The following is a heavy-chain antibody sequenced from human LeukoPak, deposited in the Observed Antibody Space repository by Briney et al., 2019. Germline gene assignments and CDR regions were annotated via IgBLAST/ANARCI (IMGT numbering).Heavy chain of an antibody. D-gene: IGHD6-13*01. CDR3: AKGQSSPRGYYYYGMDV. CDR1: GFTFDDYA. V-gene: IGHV3-9*01. Sequence: PGRSLRLSCAASGFTFDDYAMHWVRQAPGKGLEWVSGISWNSGSIGYADSVKGRFTISRDNAKNSLYLQMNSLRAEDTALYYCAKGQSSPRGYYYYGMDVWGQGTTVTVSS. J-gene: IGHJ6*02. CDR2: ISWNSGSI.